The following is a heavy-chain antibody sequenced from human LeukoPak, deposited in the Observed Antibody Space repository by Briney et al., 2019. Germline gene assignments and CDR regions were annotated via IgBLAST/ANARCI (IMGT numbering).Heavy chain of an antibody. D-gene: IGHD5-24*01. J-gene: IGHJ4*02. CDR3: AKDKDGYNYGRFDY. CDR1: GFTFSIYC. V-gene: IGHV3-30*02. CDR2: IRYDGSNK. Sequence: GGSLRLSCAASGFTFSIYCMHWVRQPPGKGLEWVAFIRYDGSNKYYADSVKGRFTISRDNSKNTLYLQMNSLRAEDTAVYYCAKDKDGYNYGRFDYWGQGTMVTVSS.